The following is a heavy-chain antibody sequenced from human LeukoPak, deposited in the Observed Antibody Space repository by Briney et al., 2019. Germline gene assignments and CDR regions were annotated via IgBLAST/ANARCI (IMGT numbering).Heavy chain of an antibody. V-gene: IGHV4-34*01. J-gene: IGHJ6*03. CDR3: ARATEGYSSSVVYMDV. D-gene: IGHD6-6*01. Sequence: SETLSLTCAVYDGSFTDYHWTRIRQPPGKGLEWIGEINHSGSTRYSPSLKSRVTISVDTPKIQFSLKLSSVTAADTAVYYCARATEGYSSSVVYMDVWGKGTTVTVS. CDR2: INHSGST. CDR1: DGSFTDYH.